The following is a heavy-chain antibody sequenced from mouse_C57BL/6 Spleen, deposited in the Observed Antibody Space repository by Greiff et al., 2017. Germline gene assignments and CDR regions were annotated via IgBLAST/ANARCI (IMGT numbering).Heavy chain of an antibody. CDR2: ISGGGGNT. V-gene: IGHV5-9*01. J-gene: IGHJ2*01. CDR1: GFTFSSYT. CDR3: ARQRNYFDY. Sequence: EVQGVESGGGLVKPGGSLKLSCAASGFTFSSYTMSWVRQTPEKRLEWVATISGGGGNTYYPDSVKGRFTISRDNAKNTLYLQMSSLRSEDTALYYCARQRNYFDYWGQGTTLTVSS.